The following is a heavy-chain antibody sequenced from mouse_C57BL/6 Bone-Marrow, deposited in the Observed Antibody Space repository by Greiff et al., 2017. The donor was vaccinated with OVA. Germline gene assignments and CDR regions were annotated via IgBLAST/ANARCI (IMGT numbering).Heavy chain of an antibody. CDR2: INYDGSST. V-gene: IGHV5-16*01. Sequence: EVMLVESEGGLVQPGSSMKLSCTASGFTFSDYYMAWVRQVPEKGLEWVANINYDGSSTYYLDSLKSRFIISRDNAKNILYLQMSSLKSEDTATDYCARGGETGRGYFDVWGTGTTVTVSS. J-gene: IGHJ1*03. D-gene: IGHD4-1*01. CDR3: ARGGETGRGYFDV. CDR1: GFTFSDYY.